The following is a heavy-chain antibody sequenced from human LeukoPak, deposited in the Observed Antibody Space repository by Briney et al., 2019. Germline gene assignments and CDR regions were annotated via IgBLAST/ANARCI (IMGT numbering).Heavy chain of an antibody. CDR3: ARDVERYSWAAFDI. D-gene: IGHD3-9*01. CDR2: ISSSSSYI. Sequence: PRGSLRLSCAASGFTFSSYSMNWVRQAPGKGLEWVSSISSSSSYIYYADSVKGRFTVSRDNAKNSLYLQMNSLRAEDTAVYYCARDVERYSWAAFDIWGQGTMVTVSS. J-gene: IGHJ3*02. CDR1: GFTFSSYS. V-gene: IGHV3-21*01.